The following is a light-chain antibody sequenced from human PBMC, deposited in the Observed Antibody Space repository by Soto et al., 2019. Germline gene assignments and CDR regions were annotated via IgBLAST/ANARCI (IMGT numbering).Light chain of an antibody. CDR1: HIGGKS. J-gene: IGLJ2*01. V-gene: IGLV3-21*02. Sequence: SYELTQPPAVEVAPVQTATIPSGGSHIGGKSVHWYRQRPDQAPVLVLYDDRDRPSGIPERLSGYNSGDTATLTIVRVEAGDEADYYCQVWGRSSDGVFGGGTQVTVL. CDR3: QVWGRSSDGV. CDR2: DDR.